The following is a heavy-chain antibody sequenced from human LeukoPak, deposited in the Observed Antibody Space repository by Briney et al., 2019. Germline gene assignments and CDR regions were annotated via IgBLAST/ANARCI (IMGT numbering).Heavy chain of an antibody. Sequence: SETLSLTCTVSGGSISSGGYYWSWIRQPPGKGLEWIGYIYHSGSTYYNPSLKSRVTISVDRSKNQFSLKLSSVTAADTAVYYCARDLVEYYYMDVWGKGTTVTVSS. J-gene: IGHJ6*03. CDR2: IYHSGST. D-gene: IGHD3-16*01. CDR1: GGSISSGGYY. V-gene: IGHV4-30-2*01. CDR3: ARDLVEYYYMDV.